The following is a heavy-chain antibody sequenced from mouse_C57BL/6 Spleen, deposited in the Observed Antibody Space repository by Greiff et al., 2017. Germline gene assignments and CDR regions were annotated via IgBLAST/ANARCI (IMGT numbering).Heavy chain of an antibody. CDR2: ISYDGSN. J-gene: IGHJ3*01. CDR1: GYSITSGYY. CDR3: ARGAYYYGSIFAY. D-gene: IGHD1-1*01. Sequence: EVQLQESGPGLVKPSQSLSLTCSVTGYSITSGYYWNWIRQFPGNKLEWMGYISYDGSNNYNPSLKNRISITRDTSKNQFFLKLNSVTTEDTATYYCARGAYYYGSIFAYWGQGTLVTVSA. V-gene: IGHV3-6*01.